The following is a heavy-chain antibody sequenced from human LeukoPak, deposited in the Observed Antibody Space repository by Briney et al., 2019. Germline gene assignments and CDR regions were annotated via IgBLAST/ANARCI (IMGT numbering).Heavy chain of an antibody. CDR2: INSEGSST. CDR1: GFAFNSYW. Sequence: PGVSLRLSCVASGFAFNSYWMHWVRQAPGKGLVWVSRINSEGSSTSYAVSVRGRFTISRDNAKNTLYLQMNGLRAEDTAVYYCAGGYSGYNNWFAPWGQGTLVTVSS. J-gene: IGHJ5*02. V-gene: IGHV3-74*01. D-gene: IGHD5-12*01. CDR3: AGGYSGYNNWFAP.